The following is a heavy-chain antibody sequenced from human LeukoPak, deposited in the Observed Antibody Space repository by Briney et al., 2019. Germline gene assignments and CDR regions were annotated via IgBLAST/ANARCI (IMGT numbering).Heavy chain of an antibody. CDR2: LSGGGDYT. J-gene: IGHJ4*02. D-gene: IGHD2-21*02. V-gene: IGHV3-23*01. CDR3: AKGASCGGDCYSYLDY. Sequence: GGSLRLSCAASGFTFSNYAMSWVRQAPGKGLEWVSALSGGGDYTVYADSVKGRFAISRDNSKNTLYLQMNGLRAEDTAVYYCAKGASCGGDCYSYLDYWGQGTLVTVSS. CDR1: GFTFSNYA.